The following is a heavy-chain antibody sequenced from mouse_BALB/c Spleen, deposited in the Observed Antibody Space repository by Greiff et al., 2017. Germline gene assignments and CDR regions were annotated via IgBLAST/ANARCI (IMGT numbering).Heavy chain of an antibody. CDR3: AREGEGLWFAY. V-gene: IGHV2-9*02. D-gene: IGHD3-3*01. J-gene: IGHJ3*01. Sequence: VKVVESGPGLVAPSQSLSITCTVSGFSLTSYGVHWVRQPPGKGLEWLGVIWAGGSTNYNSALMSRLSISKDNSKSQVFLKMNSLQTDDTAMYYCAREGEGLWFAYWGQGTLVTVSA. CDR2: IWAGGST. CDR1: GFSLTSYG.